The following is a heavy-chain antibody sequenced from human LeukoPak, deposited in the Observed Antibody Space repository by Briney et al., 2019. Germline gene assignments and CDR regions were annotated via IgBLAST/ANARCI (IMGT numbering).Heavy chain of an antibody. CDR3: AGGGSYYSFYYCDY. CDR1: GGSISSYY. Sequence: SETLSLTCTVSGGSISSYYWSWIRQPAGKGLAGIGYIYYCGSTNYNPSLKRPVTISVDTSKNQFSLKLSSVTAADTAVYYCAGGGSYYSFYYCDYWGQGTLVTVSS. V-gene: IGHV4-59*08. CDR2: IYYCGST. J-gene: IGHJ4*02. D-gene: IGHD1-26*01.